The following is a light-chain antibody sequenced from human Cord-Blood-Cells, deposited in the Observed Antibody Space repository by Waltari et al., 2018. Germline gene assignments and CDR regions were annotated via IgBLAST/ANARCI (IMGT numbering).Light chain of an antibody. CDR1: CSTSYY. CDR2: GKN. V-gene: IGLV3-19*01. CDR3: NSRDSSGNV. J-gene: IGLJ1*01. Sequence: SSTLTQYPAVSLALGQSVRTTCQGDCSTSYYASWYQQKPRQAPVLVIYGKNNRPSGIPDRFSGSSSGNTASLTITGAQAEDEADYYCNSRDSSGNVFGTGTKVTVL.